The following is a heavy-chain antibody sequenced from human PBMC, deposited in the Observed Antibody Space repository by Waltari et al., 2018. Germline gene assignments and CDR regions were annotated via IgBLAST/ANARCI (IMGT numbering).Heavy chain of an antibody. CDR3: ARGHSTGWYLSH. Sequence: QVQLMESGPGLVRPSETLSLPCNVSGGPITSDCWSWVRQPPGKGLERVGYIYHSGTTNYNPSLRSRVSISVDTSKTQFSLKLNYVTAADTAVYYCARGHSTGWYLSHWGRGALVTVSS. CDR2: IYHSGTT. D-gene: IGHD6-19*01. J-gene: IGHJ1*01. CDR1: GGPITSDC. V-gene: IGHV4-59*01.